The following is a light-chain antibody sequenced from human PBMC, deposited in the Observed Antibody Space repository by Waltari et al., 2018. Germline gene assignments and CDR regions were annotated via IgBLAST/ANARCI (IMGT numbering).Light chain of an antibody. J-gene: IGKJ1*01. CDR1: QSVNRA. Sequence: EIVLTQSPGTLSLSPGERATLSCKASQSVNRALAWSQQQPGQAPRLLIYGIFDRAAGTPDRFSGRGSGTDFSLTISRLEPEDFAVYYCQHYLRLPVTFGQGTRVEVK. CDR3: QHYLRLPVT. V-gene: IGKV3-20*01. CDR2: GIF.